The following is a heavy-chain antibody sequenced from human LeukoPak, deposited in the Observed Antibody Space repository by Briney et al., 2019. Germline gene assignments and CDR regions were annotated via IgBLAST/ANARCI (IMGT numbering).Heavy chain of an antibody. CDR2: INHSGST. J-gene: IGHJ4*02. Sequence: SETLSLTCAVYGGSFSGYYWSWIRQPPGKGLEWIGEINHSGSTNYNPSLKSRVTISVDTSKNQFSLKLSTVTAADTSVYYCARGGRARLDYWGQGTLVTVSS. D-gene: IGHD1-26*01. CDR3: ARGGRARLDY. CDR1: GGSFSGYY. V-gene: IGHV4-34*01.